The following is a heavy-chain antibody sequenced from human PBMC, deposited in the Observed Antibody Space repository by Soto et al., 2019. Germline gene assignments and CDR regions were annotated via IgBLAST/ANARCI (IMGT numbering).Heavy chain of an antibody. D-gene: IGHD6-19*01. CDR3: ARDLVHISGNDYSYYYAMDV. CDR2: IYRSGST. V-gene: IGHV4-4*07. J-gene: IGHJ6*02. Sequence: LSLTCTVSGGSISSYYWSWVRQPAGKGLEWIGRIYRSGSTNYNPPLKSRVTMSVDTSKNQFSLKLSFVTGADAAVYSCARDLVHISGNDYSYYYAMDVWGQGTRVTVSS. CDR1: GGSISSYY.